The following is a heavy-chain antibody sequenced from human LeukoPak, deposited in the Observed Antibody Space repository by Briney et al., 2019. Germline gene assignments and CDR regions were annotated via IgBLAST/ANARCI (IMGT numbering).Heavy chain of an antibody. J-gene: IGHJ4*02. V-gene: IGHV5-51*01. CDR1: GYNFTTYW. Sequence: GESLKISCKGSGYNFTTYWIGWVRQMPGKGLEWMGIINPGDFDTRYSPSFQGQVTISADKSISTAYLQWSSLKASDTAMYYCARRGSFDWLLYQWGQGTLVTVSS. CDR2: INPGDFDT. D-gene: IGHD3-9*01. CDR3: ARRGSFDWLLYQ.